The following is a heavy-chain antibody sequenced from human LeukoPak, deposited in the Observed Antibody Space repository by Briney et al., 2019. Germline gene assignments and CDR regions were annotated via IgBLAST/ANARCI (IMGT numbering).Heavy chain of an antibody. D-gene: IGHD2-15*01. CDR3: ARRSWSHAFDV. CDR1: GFTFSSYG. V-gene: IGHV3-30*03. CDR2: ISYDGSNK. J-gene: IGHJ3*01. Sequence: GGSLRLSCAASGFTFSSYGMHWVRQAPGKGLEWVAVISYDGSNKYYADSVKGRFTISRDNTNNLLYLQMDSLRAEDTATYCARRSWSHAFDVWGRGTFVTVS.